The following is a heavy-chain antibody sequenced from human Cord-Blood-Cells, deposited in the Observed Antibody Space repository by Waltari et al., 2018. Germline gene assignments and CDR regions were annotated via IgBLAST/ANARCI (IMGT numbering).Heavy chain of an antibody. J-gene: IGHJ5*02. Sequence: QVQLVQSGAEVKKPGAPVKVSCKPSVYTFTSYDINWVRPATGQGLEWMGWMNPNSGNTGYAQKFQGRVTMTRNTSISTAYMGLSSLRSEDTAVYYCARGRGVPAAWGFDPWGQGTLVTVSS. CDR3: ARGRGVPAAWGFDP. CDR2: MNPNSGNT. CDR1: VYTFTSYD. V-gene: IGHV1-8*01. D-gene: IGHD2-2*01.